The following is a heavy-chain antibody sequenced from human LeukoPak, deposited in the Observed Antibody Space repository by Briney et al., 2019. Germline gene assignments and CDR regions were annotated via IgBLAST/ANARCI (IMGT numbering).Heavy chain of an antibody. V-gene: IGHV4-39*01. CDR1: GGSISSSSYY. D-gene: IGHD3-9*01. Sequence: SETLSLTCTVSGGSISSSSYYWGWIRQPPGKGLEWIGSIYCSGSTYYNPSLKSRVTISVDTSKNQFSLKLSSVTAADTAVYYCARTFFDWLLLMDPDYYFDYWGQGTLVTVSS. CDR3: ARTFFDWLLLMDPDYYFDY. CDR2: IYCSGST. J-gene: IGHJ4*02.